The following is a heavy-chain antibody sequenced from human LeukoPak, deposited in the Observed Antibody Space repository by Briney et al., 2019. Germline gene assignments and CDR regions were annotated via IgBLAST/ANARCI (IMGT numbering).Heavy chain of an antibody. CDR3: ARAIAATPNWFDP. CDR1: GFTFSSYA. D-gene: IGHD2-15*01. V-gene: IGHV3-30-3*01. CDR2: ISYDGSNK. Sequence: PGRSLILSCAASGFTFSSYAMHWVRQAPGKGLEWVAVISYDGSNKYYADSVKGRFTISRDNSKNTLYLQMNSLRAEDTAVYYCARAIAATPNWFDPWGQGTLVTVSS. J-gene: IGHJ5*02.